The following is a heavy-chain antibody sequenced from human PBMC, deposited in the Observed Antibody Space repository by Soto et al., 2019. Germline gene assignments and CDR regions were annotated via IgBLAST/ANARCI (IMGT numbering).Heavy chain of an antibody. CDR3: AKTPWEKYYSSWFDH. J-gene: IGHJ5*02. D-gene: IGHD1-26*01. CDR1: GFTFSSYA. CDR2: MSSDGTKK. Sequence: QVQLVESGGGVVQPGTSLRLSCAASGFTFSSYAVHWVRQAPGEGLEWVAAMSSDGTKKYYAYSVKGRFTISRDNSKNTLYLQMNSLRAEDTAVYYCAKTPWEKYYSSWFDHWGQGTLVTFSS. V-gene: IGHV3-30*18.